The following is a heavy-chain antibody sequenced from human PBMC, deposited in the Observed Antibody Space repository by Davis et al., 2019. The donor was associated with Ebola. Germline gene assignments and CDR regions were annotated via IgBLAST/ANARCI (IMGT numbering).Heavy chain of an antibody. CDR3: TTDLRYCSGGSCYSYDAFDI. V-gene: IGHV3-15*01. J-gene: IGHJ3*02. CDR1: GFTFSNAW. CDR2: IKSKTDGGTT. Sequence: GESLKISCAASGFTFSNAWMSWVRQAPGKGLEWVGRIKSKTDGGTTDYAAPVKGRFTISRDDSKNTLYLQMNSLKTEDTAVYYCTTDLRYCSGGSCYSYDAFDIWGQGTMVTVSS. D-gene: IGHD2-15*01.